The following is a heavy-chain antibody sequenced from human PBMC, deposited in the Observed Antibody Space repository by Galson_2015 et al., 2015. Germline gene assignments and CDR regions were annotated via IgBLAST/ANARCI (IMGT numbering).Heavy chain of an antibody. Sequence: SLRLSCAASGFTFDDYAMHWVRQAPGKGLEWVSGISWNSGSIGYADSVKGRSTISRDNAKNSLYLQMNSLRAEDTALYYCAKDLRFLEWLSPAFDIWGQGTMVTVSS. D-gene: IGHD3-3*01. CDR3: AKDLRFLEWLSPAFDI. V-gene: IGHV3-9*01. CDR1: GFTFDDYA. CDR2: ISWNSGSI. J-gene: IGHJ3*02.